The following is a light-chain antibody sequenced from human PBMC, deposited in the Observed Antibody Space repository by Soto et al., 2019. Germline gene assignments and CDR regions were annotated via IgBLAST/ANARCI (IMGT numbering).Light chain of an antibody. V-gene: IGKV1-39*01. CDR2: AAS. J-gene: IGKJ1*01. CDR1: QSISSY. Sequence: DIQMTQSPSSLSASVGDRVTLTCRASQSISSYLNWYQQKPGKAPKLLIYAASSLQSGVPSRFSGSGSGTDFTFTISSLQPEDFATYYCQQSYSMTWTFGQGTKVEIK. CDR3: QQSYSMTWT.